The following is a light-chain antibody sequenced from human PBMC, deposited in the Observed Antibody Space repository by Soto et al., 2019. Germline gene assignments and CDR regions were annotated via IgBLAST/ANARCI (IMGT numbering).Light chain of an antibody. CDR2: GAS. CDR1: QSVIRNY. V-gene: IGKV3D-20*02. Sequence: ESVLTQSPGTLSLSPGERATLSCRTSQSVIRNYLAWYQQTPGRSPRLLIYGASNRATGIPDRFSGSGSGTDFTLTISGLEAEDFAVYYCQQRSSWPLTFGGGTKVEIK. J-gene: IGKJ4*01. CDR3: QQRSSWPLT.